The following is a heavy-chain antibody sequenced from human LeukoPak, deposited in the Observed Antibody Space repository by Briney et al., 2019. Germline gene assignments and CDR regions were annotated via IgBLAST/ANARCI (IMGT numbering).Heavy chain of an antibody. J-gene: IGHJ3*02. CDR2: ISAYNGNT. CDR1: GYTFTSYG. V-gene: IGHV1-18*04. D-gene: IGHD2-15*01. Sequence: ASVKVSCKASGYTFTSYGISWVRQAPGQGLEWMGWISAYNGNTNYAQKLQGRVTMTTDTSTSTAYMELRSLRSDDTAVYYCAKDLSGCSGGSCYPDAFDIWGQGTMVTVSS. CDR3: AKDLSGCSGGSCYPDAFDI.